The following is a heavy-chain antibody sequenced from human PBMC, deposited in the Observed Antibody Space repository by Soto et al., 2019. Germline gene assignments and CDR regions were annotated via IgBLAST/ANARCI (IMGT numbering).Heavy chain of an antibody. J-gene: IGHJ6*03. V-gene: IGHV3-64*01. CDR3: ARREQSDYYMDV. CDR1: GFTFSNYA. Sequence: EVQLVESGGGLVQPGGSLRLSCAASGFTFSNYAMDWVRQAPGKVLEYVSGISSNGVGTYYANSVKDRFTISRDNSKNTLYLQMGSLRAEDMAVYYCARREQSDYYMDVWGKGTSVTVSS. CDR2: ISSNGVGT. D-gene: IGHD6-19*01.